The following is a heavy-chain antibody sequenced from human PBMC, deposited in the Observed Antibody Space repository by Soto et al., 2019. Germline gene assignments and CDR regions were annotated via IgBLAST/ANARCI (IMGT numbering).Heavy chain of an antibody. CDR3: TTDTAHYYDSSGYWYYFDY. V-gene: IGHV3-15*01. CDR1: GFTFSNAW. CDR2: IKSKTDGGTT. D-gene: IGHD3-22*01. J-gene: IGHJ4*02. Sequence: ESGGGLVKPGGSLRLSCAASGFTFSNAWMSWVRQAPGKGLEWVGRIKSKTDGGTTDYAAPVKGRFTISRDDSKNTLYLQMNSLKTEDTAVYYCTTDTAHYYDSSGYWYYFDYWGQGTLVTVSS.